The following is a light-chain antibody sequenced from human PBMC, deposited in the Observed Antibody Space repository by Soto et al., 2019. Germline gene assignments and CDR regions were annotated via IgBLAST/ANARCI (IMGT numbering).Light chain of an antibody. CDR3: QKYNSAPLT. V-gene: IGKV1-27*01. Sequence: GDRVTITCRASQGIAPYLAWFQQKPGKVPKLLIYATSTLQSGVPSRFSGSGSGTDFTLTINSLQPEDVGTYYCQKYNSAPLTFSGGKKVEIK. J-gene: IGKJ4*01. CDR2: ATS. CDR1: QGIAPY.